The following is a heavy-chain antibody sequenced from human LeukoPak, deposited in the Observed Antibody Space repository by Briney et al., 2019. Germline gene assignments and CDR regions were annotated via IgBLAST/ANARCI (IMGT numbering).Heavy chain of an antibody. CDR2: IYYSGST. Sequence: SETLSLTCTVSGATLSNTDFYWGWIRQPPGKGLQWIGSIYYSGSTYNNPSLSSRVSMSVDTSKNQFSLKMTSVTAADTAVYYCARLTKGRYFDYIFDYWGQGTLFTVST. D-gene: IGHD3-9*01. CDR3: ARLTKGRYFDYIFDY. V-gene: IGHV4-39*01. J-gene: IGHJ4*02. CDR1: GATLSNTDFY.